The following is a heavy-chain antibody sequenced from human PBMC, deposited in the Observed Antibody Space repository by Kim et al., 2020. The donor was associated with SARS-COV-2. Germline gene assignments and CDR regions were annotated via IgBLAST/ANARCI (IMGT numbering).Heavy chain of an antibody. CDR1: GFTFSSYD. CDR2: VWYDGSHK. D-gene: IGHD2-2*01. V-gene: IGHV3-33*01. J-gene: IGHJ4*01. CDR3: ARERSCSSTSCYGGDFD. Sequence: GGSLRLSCAASGFTFSSYDMHWVRQAPGKGLEWVAVVWYDGSHKYYADSVKGRFTISRDNSKNTLYLQMNSLRAEDTAVYYCARERSCSSTSCYGGDFD.